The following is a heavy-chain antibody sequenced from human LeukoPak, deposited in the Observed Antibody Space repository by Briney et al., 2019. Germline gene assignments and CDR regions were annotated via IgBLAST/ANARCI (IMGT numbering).Heavy chain of an antibody. CDR1: GFTFSSYA. CDR2: ISGSGDKT. J-gene: IGHJ4*02. D-gene: IGHD3-22*01. CDR3: AKDPTPTPYYFDSY. Sequence: GGSLRLSCAASGFTFSSYAMHWVRQAPGKGLDWVSSISGSGDKTQYADSVKGRFTVSRDNSKNTLYLQMNSLRVEDTAMYYCAKDPTPTPYYFDSYWGQGTLVTVSS. V-gene: IGHV3-23*01.